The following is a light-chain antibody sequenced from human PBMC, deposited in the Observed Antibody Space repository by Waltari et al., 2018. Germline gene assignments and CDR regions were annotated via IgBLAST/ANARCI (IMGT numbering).Light chain of an antibody. CDR3: QQLNDVPIT. Sequence: IQLTQSPSSLSASVGDRVTLTCRASQGISNYLPWYQQKPGKAPKVLIYAASTLQSGVPSRFSGSGSGTDFTLTIGSLQPEDFATYFCQQLNDVPITFGQGTRLEIK. CDR1: QGISNY. J-gene: IGKJ5*01. CDR2: AAS. V-gene: IGKV1-9*01.